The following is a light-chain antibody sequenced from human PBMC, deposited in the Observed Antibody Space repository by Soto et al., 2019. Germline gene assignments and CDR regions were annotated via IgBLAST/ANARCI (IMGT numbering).Light chain of an antibody. J-gene: IGKJ4*01. CDR3: QQYINWPPLT. CDR2: DVS. CDR1: QSVRSN. V-gene: IGKV3-15*01. Sequence: EIVLTQSPATLSLSPGERATLSCRASQSVRSNLAWYQQKPGQAPRLLIFDVSTRATNIPARFSGSGSGTEFTLTISSLQSEDFAVYYCQQYINWPPLTFGGGTKVDIK.